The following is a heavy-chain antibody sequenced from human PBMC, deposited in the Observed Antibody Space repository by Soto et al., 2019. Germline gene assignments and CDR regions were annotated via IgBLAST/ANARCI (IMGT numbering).Heavy chain of an antibody. D-gene: IGHD3-22*01. CDR3: ARSSYYDSSGPPDY. CDR1: GFTFSSYA. J-gene: IGHJ4*02. Sequence: GGSLRLSCAASGFTFSSYAMHWVRQAPGKGLEWVAVISYDGSNKYYADSVKGRFTISRDNSKNTLYLQMNSLRAEDTAVYYCARSSYYDSSGPPDYWGQGTLVTVS. V-gene: IGHV3-30-3*01. CDR2: ISYDGSNK.